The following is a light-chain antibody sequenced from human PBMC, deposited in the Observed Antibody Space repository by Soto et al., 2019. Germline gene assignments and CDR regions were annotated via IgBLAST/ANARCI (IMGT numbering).Light chain of an antibody. CDR3: QQYYSTPLT. CDR2: DAS. Sequence: EIVVTQSPATLSLSPGERATLSXRASQSVSSYLAWYQQKPGQAPRLLIYDASNRATGIPARFSGSGSGTDFTLTISSLQAEDVAVYYCQQYYSTPLTFGGGTKV. V-gene: IGKV3-11*01. J-gene: IGKJ4*01. CDR1: QSVSSY.